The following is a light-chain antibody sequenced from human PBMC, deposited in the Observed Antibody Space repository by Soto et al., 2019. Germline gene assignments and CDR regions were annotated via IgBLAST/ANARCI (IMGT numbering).Light chain of an antibody. CDR2: DNT. CDR1: RSNIGASYD. Sequence: QSVLTQPASVSGAPVQRVTISCTGSRSNIGASYDVHWYQQLPGTAPKLLLYDNTNRPSGVPGRFSGSKSGTSSSLAITGLQAEDEADYYCHAYDTSLSGYFFGTGTKLTVL. V-gene: IGLV1-40*01. CDR3: HAYDTSLSGYF. J-gene: IGLJ1*01.